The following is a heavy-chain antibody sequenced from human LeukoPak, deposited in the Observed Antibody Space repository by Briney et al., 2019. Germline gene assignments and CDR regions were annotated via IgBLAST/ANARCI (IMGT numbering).Heavy chain of an antibody. D-gene: IGHD4-17*01. J-gene: IGHJ4*02. CDR2: ISGDETST. V-gene: IGHV3-74*01. Sequence: GGSLRLSCAASGFTFISHWMHWARQGAGKGLVWVSRISGDETSTAYADSVKGHFTISRDNAKNTLYLQMNSLRADDTVVYYCVRDRTTVPNLFDYWGQGTLVTVSS. CDR1: GFTFISHW. CDR3: VRDRTTVPNLFDY.